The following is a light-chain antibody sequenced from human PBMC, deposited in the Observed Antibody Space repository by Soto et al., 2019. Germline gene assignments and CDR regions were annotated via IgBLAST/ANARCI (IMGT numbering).Light chain of an antibody. J-gene: IGLJ2*01. CDR1: SSNIGSNT. CDR2: NDN. V-gene: IGLV1-44*01. CDR3: AAWDDSLNGHVV. Sequence: QSVLTQPPSASGTPGQRVTISCSGRSSNIGSNTVNWYQQITGTAPKLLIYNDNQRPSGVPDRFSGSKSGTSGSLAISGLQSEDEVDYYCAAWDDSLNGHVVFGGGTNVTVL.